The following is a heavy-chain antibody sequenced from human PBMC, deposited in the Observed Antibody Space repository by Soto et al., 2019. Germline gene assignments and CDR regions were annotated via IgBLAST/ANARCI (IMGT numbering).Heavy chain of an antibody. J-gene: IGHJ5*02. CDR2: ISSSSSTI. D-gene: IGHD3-3*01. V-gene: IGHV3-48*01. Sequence: EVQLVESGGGLVQPGGSLRLSCEASGFTFSSYSMNWVRQAPGKGLEGVSYISSSSSTIYYADSVKGRFTISRDNAKNSLYLQMDSLRADDTAVYYCARGGGYDFWSGYLGWLDPWGQGTLVTVSS. CDR1: GFTFSSYS. CDR3: ARGGGYDFWSGYLGWLDP.